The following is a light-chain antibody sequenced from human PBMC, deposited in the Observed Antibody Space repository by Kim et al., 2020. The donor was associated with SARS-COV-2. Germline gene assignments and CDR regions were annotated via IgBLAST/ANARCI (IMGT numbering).Light chain of an antibody. CDR1: SGYSNYK. V-gene: IGLV9-49*01. CDR2: VGTGGIVG. J-gene: IGLJ3*02. CDR3: GADHGSGSNFVWV. Sequence: GTLGSGYSNYKVDWYQQGPGKGPRFVMRVGTGGIVGSKGDGIPDRFSVLGSGLNRYLTIKNIQEEDESDYHCGADHGSGSNFVWVFGGGTQLTVL.